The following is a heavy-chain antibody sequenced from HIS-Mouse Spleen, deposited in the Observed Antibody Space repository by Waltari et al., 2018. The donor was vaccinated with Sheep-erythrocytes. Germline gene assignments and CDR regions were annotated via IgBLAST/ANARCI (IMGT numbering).Heavy chain of an antibody. CDR2: IRSSSSSI. D-gene: IGHD1-26*01. CDR3: ARVASGATFDY. Sequence: EVQLVESGGGLVKPGGSLRLSCAASGFTFSSYSMNWVRQAAGKGLEWASSIRSSSSSIYSADSVKGRFTISRDNAKNSLYLQMNSLRAEDTAVYYCARVASGATFDYWGQGTLVTVSS. J-gene: IGHJ4*02. CDR1: GFTFSSYS. V-gene: IGHV3-21*01.